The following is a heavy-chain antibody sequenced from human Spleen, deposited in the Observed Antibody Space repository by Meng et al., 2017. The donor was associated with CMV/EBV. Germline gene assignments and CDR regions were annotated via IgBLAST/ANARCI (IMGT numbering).Heavy chain of an antibody. CDR1: GGSVSSGSYY. J-gene: IGHJ4*02. D-gene: IGHD3-3*01. CDR2: FYYSGST. Sequence: SETLSLTCTVSGGSVSSGSYYWSWIRQPPGKGLEWIGYFYYSGSTDYNPSLKSRVTISVDTSKNQFSLNVNSVTAADTAVYYCARFQFSRFRFHFDLWGQGMLVTVSS. CDR3: ARFQFSRFRFHFDL. V-gene: IGHV4-61*01.